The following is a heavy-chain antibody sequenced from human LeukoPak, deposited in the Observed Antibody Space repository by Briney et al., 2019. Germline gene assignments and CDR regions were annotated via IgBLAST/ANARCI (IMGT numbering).Heavy chain of an antibody. J-gene: IGHJ4*02. D-gene: IGHD3-22*01. CDR3: ARSSKWDSSGYLGFFDY. CDR1: GYTFTSYG. CDR2: ISAYNGNT. Sequence: GASVKVSCKASGYTFTSYGISWVRQAPGQGLEWMGWISAYNGNTNYAQKLQGRVTMTTDTSTSTAYMELRSLRSDDTAVYYCARSSKWDSSGYLGFFDYWGQGTLVTVSS. V-gene: IGHV1-18*01.